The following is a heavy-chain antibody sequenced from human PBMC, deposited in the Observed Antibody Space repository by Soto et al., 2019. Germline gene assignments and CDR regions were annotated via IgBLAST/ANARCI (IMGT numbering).Heavy chain of an antibody. CDR3: VGALTYEVPYYYYGMDV. D-gene: IGHD3-16*01. V-gene: IGHV3-7*01. J-gene: IGHJ6*02. CDR2: IKQGGNEK. Sequence: PGGSLRLSCEASGFMFSTYLMSWVRQAPGKGLEWVANIKQGGNEKFYVDSVKGRFTISRDNAKKSLLLQMNSLRPEDTAVYYCVGALTYEVPYYYYGMDVWGQGTTVTVSS. CDR1: GFMFSTYL.